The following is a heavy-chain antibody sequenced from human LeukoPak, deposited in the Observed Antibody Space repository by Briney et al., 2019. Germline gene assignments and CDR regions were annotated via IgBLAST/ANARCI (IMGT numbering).Heavy chain of an antibody. V-gene: IGHV1-2*02. J-gene: IGHJ4*02. CDR3: ARDIRITGTTSPSHYFDY. Sequence: ASVKVSCKASGYTFTGSYMQWVRQAPGQGLEWMGWINPNSGDTNYAQKFQGRVTMTRDTSSSTAYMELSRLTSDDTAVYYCARDIRITGTTSPSHYFDYWGQGTLVTVSS. CDR1: GYTFTGSY. D-gene: IGHD1-7*01. CDR2: INPNSGDT.